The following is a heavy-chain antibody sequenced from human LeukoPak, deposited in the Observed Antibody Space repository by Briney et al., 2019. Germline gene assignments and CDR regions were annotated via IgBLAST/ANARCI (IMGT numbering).Heavy chain of an antibody. D-gene: IGHD3-10*01. J-gene: IGHJ4*02. CDR2: MNPNSGNT. CDR1: GYTFTSYD. CDR3: ANLITMVRGVKDN. Sequence: EPSVKVSCKASGYTFTSYDINWVRQATGQGLEWMGWMNPNSGNTGYAQKFQGRVTMTRNTSISTAYMELSSLRSEDTAVYYCANLITMVRGVKDNWGQGTLVTVSS. V-gene: IGHV1-8*01.